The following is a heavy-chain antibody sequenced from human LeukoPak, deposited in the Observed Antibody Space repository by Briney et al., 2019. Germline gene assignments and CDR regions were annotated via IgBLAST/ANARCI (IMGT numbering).Heavy chain of an antibody. J-gene: IGHJ4*02. Sequence: GGSLRLSCAASGFTFSSYAMSWVRQAPGKGLEWVSAISGSGGSTYYANSVKGRFTISRDNSKNTLYLQMNSLRAEDTAVYYCAKDRAVRGPGRPPLFDYWGQGTLVTVSS. V-gene: IGHV3-23*01. CDR2: ISGSGGST. D-gene: IGHD3-10*01. CDR1: GFTFSSYA. CDR3: AKDRAVRGPGRPPLFDY.